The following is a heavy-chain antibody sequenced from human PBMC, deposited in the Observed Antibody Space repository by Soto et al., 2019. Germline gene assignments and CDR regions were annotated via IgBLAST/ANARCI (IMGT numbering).Heavy chain of an antibody. J-gene: IGHJ6*02. D-gene: IGHD3-9*01. Sequence: PGPSVKVSCKASGYTFTGYYMHWVRQAPGQGLEWMGWINPNSGGTNYAQKFQGWVTMTRDTSISTAYMELSRLRSDDTAVYYCARGDLLSQEHYYHYGMDVSGQGPTVTVSS. V-gene: IGHV1-2*04. CDR3: ARGDLLSQEHYYHYGMDV. CDR1: GYTFTGYY. CDR2: INPNSGGT.